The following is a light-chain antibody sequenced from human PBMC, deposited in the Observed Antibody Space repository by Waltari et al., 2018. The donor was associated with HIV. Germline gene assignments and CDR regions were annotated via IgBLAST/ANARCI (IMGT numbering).Light chain of an antibody. V-gene: IGLV2-23*01. Sequence: SALTQPASVSGSPGQAITASCTGSSSDVGSYNLVPWYQQHPGKAPKLMIYEDDKRPSGVSNRFSGSKSGNTASLTISGLQAEDEADYYCCSYAGSTTWLFGGGTKLTVL. CDR2: EDD. CDR1: SSDVGSYNL. CDR3: CSYAGSTTWL. J-gene: IGLJ3*02.